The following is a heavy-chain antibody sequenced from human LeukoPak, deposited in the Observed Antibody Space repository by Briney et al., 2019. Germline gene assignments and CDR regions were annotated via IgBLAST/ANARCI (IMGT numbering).Heavy chain of an antibody. CDR1: GYTFTSYY. D-gene: IGHD3-10*01. J-gene: IGHJ5*02. CDR3: ARGWRLLWFGELGWFDP. Sequence: ASVKVSCKASGYTFTSYYMHWVRQAPGQGLEWMGIINPSGGSTSYAQKFQGRVTMTRDTSTSTVYMELSSLRSEDTAVYYCARGWRLLWFGELGWFDPWGQGTLVTVSS. CDR2: INPSGGST. V-gene: IGHV1-46*01.